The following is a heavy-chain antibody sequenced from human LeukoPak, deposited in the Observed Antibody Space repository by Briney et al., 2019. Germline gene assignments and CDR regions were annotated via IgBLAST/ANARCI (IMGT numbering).Heavy chain of an antibody. CDR3: ARAGGYYDSSGYPFDY. Sequence: PGRSLRLSCAASGFTFSSYGMHWVRQAPGKGLEWVAVIWYDGSNKYYADSVKGRFTISRDNSKNTLYLQMNSLRAEDTAVHYCARAGGYYDSSGYPFDYWGQGTLVTVSS. V-gene: IGHV3-33*01. CDR1: GFTFSSYG. J-gene: IGHJ4*02. CDR2: IWYDGSNK. D-gene: IGHD3-22*01.